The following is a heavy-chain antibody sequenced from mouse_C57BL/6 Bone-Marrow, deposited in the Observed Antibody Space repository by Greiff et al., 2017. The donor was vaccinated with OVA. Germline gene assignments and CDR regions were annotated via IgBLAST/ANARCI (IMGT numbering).Heavy chain of an antibody. CDR3: ARDYYGFAY. CDR1: GFTFSDYY. CDR2: INYDGSST. J-gene: IGHJ3*01. D-gene: IGHD1-1*01. Sequence: EVKLMESEGGLAQPGSSMKLSCTASGFTFSDYYLAWVRPVPEKGLEWVANINYDGSSTYYLDSLKSRFIISRDNAKNILYLQMSSLKSEDTATYYCARDYYGFAYWGQGTLVTVSA. V-gene: IGHV5-16*01.